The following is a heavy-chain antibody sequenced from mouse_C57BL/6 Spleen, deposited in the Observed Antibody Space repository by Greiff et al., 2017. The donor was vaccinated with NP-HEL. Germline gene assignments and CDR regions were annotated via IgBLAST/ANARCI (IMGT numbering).Heavy chain of an antibody. CDR2: ISSGSSTI. CDR3: ARTGWGPMDY. CDR1: GFTFSDYG. Sequence: EVQVVESGGALVKPGGSLKLSCAASGFTFSDYGMHWVRQAPEKGLEWVAYISSGSSTIYYADTVKGRFTISRDNAKNTLFLQMTSLRSEDTAMYYCARTGWGPMDYWGQGTSVTVSS. J-gene: IGHJ4*01. V-gene: IGHV5-17*01.